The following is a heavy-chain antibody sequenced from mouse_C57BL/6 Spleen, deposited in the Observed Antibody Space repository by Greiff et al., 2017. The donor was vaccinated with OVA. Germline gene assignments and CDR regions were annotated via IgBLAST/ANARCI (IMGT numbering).Heavy chain of an antibody. D-gene: IGHD1-1*01. Sequence: EVKVVESEGGLVQPGSSMKLSCTASGFTFSDYYMAWVRQVPEKGLEWVANINYDGSSTYYLDSLKSRFIISRDNAKNILYLQMSSLKSEDTATYYCARDRGCITTVVADWYCDVWGTGTTVTVSS. CDR3: ARDRGCITTVVADWYCDV. V-gene: IGHV5-16*01. J-gene: IGHJ1*03. CDR1: GFTFSDYY. CDR2: INYDGSST.